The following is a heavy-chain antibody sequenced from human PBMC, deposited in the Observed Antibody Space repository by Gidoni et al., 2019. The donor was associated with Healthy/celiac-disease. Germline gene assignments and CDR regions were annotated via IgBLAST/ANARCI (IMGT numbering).Heavy chain of an antibody. CDR2: VVVGSGNT. D-gene: IGHD3-22*01. Sequence: QMQLVQSGPEVKKTGTSVKVSCKASGFTFTSSAVQWVRQARGQRLEWIGWVVVGSGNTNYAQKFQERVTITRDMSTSTAYMELSSLRSEDTAVYYCAPSYYYDSSGQFPGGWGQGTLVTVSS. V-gene: IGHV1-58*01. J-gene: IGHJ4*02. CDR1: GFTFTSSA. CDR3: APSYYYDSSGQFPGG.